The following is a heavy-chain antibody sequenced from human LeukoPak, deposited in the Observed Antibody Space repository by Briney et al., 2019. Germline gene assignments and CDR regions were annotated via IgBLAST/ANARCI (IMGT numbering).Heavy chain of an antibody. CDR2: IRSKAFGGTP. V-gene: IGHV3-49*03. J-gene: IGHJ4*02. CDR1: GFTFDDYA. CDR3: TRNTVTVHFDY. D-gene: IGHD4-17*01. Sequence: PWRSLRLSCSASGFTFDDYAVSWFRQAPGKGLEWVGFIRSKAFGGTPEYAASVRGRFTISRDDSKSIAYLQMNSLKTEDTAVYYCTRNTVTVHFDYWSQGTLVTVSS.